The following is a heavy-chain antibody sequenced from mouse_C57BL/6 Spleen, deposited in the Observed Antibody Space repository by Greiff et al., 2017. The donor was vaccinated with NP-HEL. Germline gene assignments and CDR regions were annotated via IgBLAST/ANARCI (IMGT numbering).Heavy chain of an antibody. D-gene: IGHD2-5*01. Sequence: VQLQQSGAELVRPGASVKLSCTASGFNITDYYMHWVKQRPEQGLEWIGRIDPEDGDTEYAPKFKGKATMTADTSSNTAYLQLSSLTSEDTAVYYCTKTYYSNYLRAMDYWGQGTSVTVSS. CDR3: TKTYYSNYLRAMDY. V-gene: IGHV14-1*01. CDR2: IDPEDGDT. CDR1: GFNITDYY. J-gene: IGHJ4*01.